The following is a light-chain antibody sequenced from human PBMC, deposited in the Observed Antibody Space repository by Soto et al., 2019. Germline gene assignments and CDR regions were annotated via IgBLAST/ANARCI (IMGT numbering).Light chain of an antibody. CDR2: QVT. J-gene: IGLJ1*01. Sequence: SVLAQPASVSGSPGQSITISCTGTGSDIAGYNYVSWFQQHPGKAPKLMMYQVTIRPSGVSNRFSGAKSGNTASLTISGLQAEDEAEYYCSSFTSTTSLYVFGTGTKLTVL. CDR3: SSFTSTTSLYV. V-gene: IGLV2-14*01. CDR1: GSDIAGYNY.